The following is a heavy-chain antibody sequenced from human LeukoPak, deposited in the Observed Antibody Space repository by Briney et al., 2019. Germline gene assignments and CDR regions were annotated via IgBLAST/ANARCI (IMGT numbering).Heavy chain of an antibody. CDR1: GGSFSGYY. D-gene: IGHD2-2*01. CDR2: INHSGST. J-gene: IGHJ6*03. Sequence: PSETLSLTCAVYGGSFSGYYWSWIRQPPGKGLEWIGEINHSGSTNYNPSLKSRVTISVDTSKNQFSLKLSSVTAADTAVYYCAREGGSSPYYYYYYMDVWGKGTTVTISS. V-gene: IGHV4-34*01. CDR3: AREGGSSPYYYYYYMDV.